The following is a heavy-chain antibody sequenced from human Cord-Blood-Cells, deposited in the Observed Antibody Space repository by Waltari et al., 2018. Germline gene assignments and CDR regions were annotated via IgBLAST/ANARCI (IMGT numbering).Heavy chain of an antibody. D-gene: IGHD7-27*01. V-gene: IGHV6-1*01. J-gene: IGHJ2*01. CDR2: TYYRSKWYN. CDR3: ARELGIWFFDI. Sequence: QVQLQQAAPGLVTPSQTPSLTCARSENCDSRNSAAWNWIRQFPTRGLEWLGRTYYRSKWYNDYAVFVKSRIAINPNTFKNQFTLQLTSVTPEDTAVYYCARELGIWFFDICGGGTLVTVCS. CDR1: ENCDSRNSAA.